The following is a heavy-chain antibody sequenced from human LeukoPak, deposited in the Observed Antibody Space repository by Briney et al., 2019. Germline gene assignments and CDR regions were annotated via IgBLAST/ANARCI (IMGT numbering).Heavy chain of an antibody. Sequence: SGTLSLTCGVSGGSITSTNWWGWVRQPPGEGLEGIGEVHLSGRTNYNPSLESRVTMSVDMSENHISLKLTSVTAADTAVYYCAREGGPYRPLDYSGQGTLVTVSS. J-gene: IGHJ4*02. CDR3: AREGGPYRPLDY. CDR2: VHLSGRT. V-gene: IGHV4-4*02. CDR1: GGSITSTNW.